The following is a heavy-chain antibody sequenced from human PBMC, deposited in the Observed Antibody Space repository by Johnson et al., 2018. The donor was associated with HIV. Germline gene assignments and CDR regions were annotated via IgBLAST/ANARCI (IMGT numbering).Heavy chain of an antibody. CDR3: ARDEVVPDYNVWSGYYMDAFDI. CDR1: GFTFSSYG. Sequence: QVQLVESGGRVVQPGRSLRLSCAASGFTFSSYGMHWVRQAPGKGLEWVAVISHDGSDKNYADSVKGRFTISRDNSNNTLFLQMNSLRDEDTAVYYCARDEVVPDYNVWSGYYMDAFDIWGQGTMVTVSS. D-gene: IGHD3-3*01. CDR2: ISHDGSDK. V-gene: IGHV3-30*03. J-gene: IGHJ3*02.